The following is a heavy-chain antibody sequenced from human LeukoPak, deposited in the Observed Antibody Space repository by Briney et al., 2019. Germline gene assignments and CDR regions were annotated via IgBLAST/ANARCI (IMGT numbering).Heavy chain of an antibody. D-gene: IGHD3-16*01. CDR1: GGSISNYF. J-gene: IGHJ4*02. CDR3: ARGGDYLGY. Sequence: SETLSLTCTVSGGSISNYFWTWIRQPPGKGLEWIGYIYYSGGTNYNPSLKSRVTISVDTSKNQFSLKLTSVTAADTAVYYCARGGDYLGYWGQGTLVTVSS. V-gene: IGHV4-59*01. CDR2: IYYSGGT.